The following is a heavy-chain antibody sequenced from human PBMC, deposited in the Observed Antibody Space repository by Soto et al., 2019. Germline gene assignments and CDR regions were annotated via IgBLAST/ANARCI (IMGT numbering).Heavy chain of an antibody. J-gene: IGHJ6*02. CDR3: ARDPTYGSGSYYSYYYYGMDV. CDR2: IYYSGST. Sequence: PSETLSLTCTVSGGSVSSGSYYWSWIRQPPGKGLEWIGYIYYSGSTNYNPSLKSRVTISVDTSKNQFSLKLSSVTAADTAVYYCARDPTYGSGSYYSYYYYGMDVWGQGTTVTVSS. CDR1: GGSVSSGSYY. V-gene: IGHV4-61*01. D-gene: IGHD3-10*01.